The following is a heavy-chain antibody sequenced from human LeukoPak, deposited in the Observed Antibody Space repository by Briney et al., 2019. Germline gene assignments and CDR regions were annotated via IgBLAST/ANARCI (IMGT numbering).Heavy chain of an antibody. D-gene: IGHD3-16*01. J-gene: IGHJ4*02. CDR1: GGSISSSSYY. CDR2: ISYSGSS. V-gene: IGHV4-39*02. Sequence: SETLSLTCTVSGGSISSSSYYWGWIRQPPGKGLAWIGSISYSGSSYYNPSLKSRVTIFLDTSKNHFSLELISVTAADTAVYYCARMDAYTFGYADYWGQGTLVSVSS. CDR3: ARMDAYTFGYADY.